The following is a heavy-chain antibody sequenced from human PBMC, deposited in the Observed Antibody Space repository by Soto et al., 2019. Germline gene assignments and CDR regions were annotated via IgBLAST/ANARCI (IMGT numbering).Heavy chain of an antibody. V-gene: IGHV3-74*01. CDR1: GFTFTNYW. CDR2: INSDGSII. Sequence: SGWSLRLSCATSGFTFTNYWMHWVRQVPGKGLQWLSRINSDGSIIDYADSVKDRFTISRDNAKNTLYLQMDSLRAEDTAVFYCGRDRGGNYYGGFDYWGQGTLVTVSS. D-gene: IGHD1-26*01. J-gene: IGHJ4*02. CDR3: GRDRGGNYYGGFDY.